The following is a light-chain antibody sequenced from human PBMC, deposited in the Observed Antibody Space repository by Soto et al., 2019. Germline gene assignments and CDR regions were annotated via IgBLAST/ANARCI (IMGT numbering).Light chain of an antibody. J-gene: IGKJ4*01. V-gene: IGKV3-15*01. Sequence: ETVMTQSPVTLSASPGERATLSCWASQSVYSNLAWYQQKPGQAPRLLIYSTSTRATSIPARFSGSGSGTEFTLTISSLQSEDFAVYYCQQYNTWPLTFGGGTKVEIK. CDR2: STS. CDR3: QQYNTWPLT. CDR1: QSVYSN.